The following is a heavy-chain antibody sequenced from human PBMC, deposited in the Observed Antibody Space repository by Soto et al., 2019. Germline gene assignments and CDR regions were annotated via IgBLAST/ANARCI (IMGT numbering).Heavy chain of an antibody. CDR2: VYYTGST. V-gene: IGHV4-59*01. J-gene: IGHJ4*02. CDR3: ARGRTVRNYADDSSDYFYFFDY. Sequence: ETLSLTCTVPGDSISTFYWGWMRQSPGKELEWIGYVYYTGSTNYNPSLKSRVTISVDRSKNQFSLKLTSANAADTAVYYCARGRTVRNYADDSSDYFYFFDYWGQGTQVTVSS. D-gene: IGHD3-22*01. CDR1: GDSISTFY.